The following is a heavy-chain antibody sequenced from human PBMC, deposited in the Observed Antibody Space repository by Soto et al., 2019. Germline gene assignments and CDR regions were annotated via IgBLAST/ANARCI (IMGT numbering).Heavy chain of an antibody. D-gene: IGHD1-7*01. CDR1: GFTFSTHS. J-gene: IGHJ3*02. V-gene: IGHV3-48*02. Sequence: PGGSLRLSCVASGFTFSTHSMNWVRQAPGKGLEWVSYIRSGDTTIYYTDSVKGRFTISRDNAKNSLYLEMNGLRDEDTAVYYCARDLNSDAFGIWGQGTMVTVSS. CDR2: IRSGDTTI. CDR3: ARDLNSDAFGI.